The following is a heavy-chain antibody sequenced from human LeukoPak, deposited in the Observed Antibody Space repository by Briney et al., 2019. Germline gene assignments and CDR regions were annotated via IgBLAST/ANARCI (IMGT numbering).Heavy chain of an antibody. CDR2: ISSSSSFT. Sequence: GGSLRLSCAASGFTFDDYGMSWVRQAPGKGLEWVSSISSSSSFTYYADSVKGRFTISRDNAKNSLYLQMNSLRAEDTAVYYCARKDYGDYVIDYWGQGTLVTVSS. V-gene: IGHV3-21*01. CDR1: GFTFDDYG. D-gene: IGHD4-17*01. J-gene: IGHJ4*02. CDR3: ARKDYGDYVIDY.